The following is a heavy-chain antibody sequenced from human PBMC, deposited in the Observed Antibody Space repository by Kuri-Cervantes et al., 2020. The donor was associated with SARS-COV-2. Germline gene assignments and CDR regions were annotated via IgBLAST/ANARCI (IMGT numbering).Heavy chain of an antibody. D-gene: IGHD1-26*01. CDR2: FDPEDGET. CDR3: ATAPAYSGRALLAY. Sequence: ASVKVSCKASGYTFTGYYMHWVRQAPGQGLEWMGGFDPEDGETIYAQKFQGRVTMTEDTSTDTAYMELSSLRSEDTAVYYCATAPAYSGRALLAYWGQGTLVTVSS. J-gene: IGHJ4*02. CDR1: GYTFTGYY. V-gene: IGHV1-24*01.